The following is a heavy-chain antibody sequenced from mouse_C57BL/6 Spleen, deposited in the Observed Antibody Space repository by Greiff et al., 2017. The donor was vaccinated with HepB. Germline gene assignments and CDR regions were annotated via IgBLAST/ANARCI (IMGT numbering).Heavy chain of an antibody. D-gene: IGHD1-1*02. CDR2: ISYDGSN. Sequence: EVQLVESGPGLVKPSQSLSLTCSVTGYSITSGYYWNWIRQFPGNKLEWMGYISYDGSNNYNPSLKNRISITRDTSKNQFFLKLNSVTTEDTATYYCARDGLYGPGAYWGQGTLVTVSA. J-gene: IGHJ3*01. V-gene: IGHV3-6*01. CDR1: GYSITSGYY. CDR3: ARDGLYGPGAY.